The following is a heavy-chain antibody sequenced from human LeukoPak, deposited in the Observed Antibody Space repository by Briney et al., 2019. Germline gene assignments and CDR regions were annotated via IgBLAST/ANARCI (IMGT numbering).Heavy chain of an antibody. CDR1: GFIFGDYA. CDR2: IAFDDTDR. J-gene: IGHJ4*02. Sequence: GGSLRLSCAASGFIFGDYAMHWVRQAPGKGLEWVAAIAFDDTDRYYIDSVKGQFTISRDDSKNTLYLHMTSLRAEDTAVYYCTNSDDYGDYWGQGTLVTVSS. CDR3: TNSDDYGDY. V-gene: IGHV3-30*04.